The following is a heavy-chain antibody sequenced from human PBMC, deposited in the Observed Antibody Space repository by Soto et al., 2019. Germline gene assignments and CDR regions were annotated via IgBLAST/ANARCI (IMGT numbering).Heavy chain of an antibody. CDR3: AHSGGYGSGHSPFDY. V-gene: IGHV2-5*02. CDR1: GFSLSTSGVG. J-gene: IGHJ4*02. Sequence: QITLKESGPTLVKPTQTLTLTCTFSGFSLSTSGVGVGWIRQPPGKALEWLALIYWDDDKRYSPSLKSRLTITKDNSKNQVVLTMTNMDPVDTATYYCAHSGGYGSGHSPFDYWGQGTLVTVSS. D-gene: IGHD3-10*01. CDR2: IYWDDDK.